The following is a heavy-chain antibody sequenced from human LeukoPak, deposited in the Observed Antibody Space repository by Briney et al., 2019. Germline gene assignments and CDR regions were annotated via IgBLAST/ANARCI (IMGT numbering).Heavy chain of an antibody. CDR1: GYTLTELS. V-gene: IGHV1-24*01. J-gene: IGHJ4*02. D-gene: IGHD4-17*01. Sequence: ASVKVSCKVSGYTLTELSMHWVRQAPGKGLEWMGGFDPEDGETIYAQKFQGRVTMTRDTSISTAYMELSRLRSDDTAVYYCARDQHGDYDLDYWGQGTLVTVSS. CDR3: ARDQHGDYDLDY. CDR2: FDPEDGET.